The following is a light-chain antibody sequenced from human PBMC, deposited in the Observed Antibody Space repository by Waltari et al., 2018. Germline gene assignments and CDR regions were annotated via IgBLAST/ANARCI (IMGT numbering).Light chain of an antibody. CDR1: QSVSRT. J-gene: IGKJ1*01. CDR3: QHYVSLPAT. V-gene: IGKV3-20*01. CDR2: GAS. Sequence: ELVLPQSPGTLFLSPGEGATLSCRASQSVSRTLAWYQQKPGQAPRLLIYGASRSATGIPDRFSGSGSGTDFSLTISRLEPDDSAVYFCQHYVSLPATFGQGTKVEIK.